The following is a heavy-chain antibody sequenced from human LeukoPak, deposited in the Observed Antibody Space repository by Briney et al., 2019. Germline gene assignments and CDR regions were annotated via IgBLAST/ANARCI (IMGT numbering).Heavy chain of an antibody. CDR1: GFTFSSYA. V-gene: IGHV3-23*01. Sequence: GGSLRLSCAASGFTFSSYAMSWVRQAPGKGLEWVSAISGSGGSTYYADSVKGRFTISRDNSKNTLYLQMNSLRAEDTAVYYCAKFSTYYYDSSGSLFDYWGQEPWSPSPQ. CDR3: AKFSTYYYDSSGSLFDY. D-gene: IGHD3-22*01. J-gene: IGHJ4*01. CDR2: ISGSGGST.